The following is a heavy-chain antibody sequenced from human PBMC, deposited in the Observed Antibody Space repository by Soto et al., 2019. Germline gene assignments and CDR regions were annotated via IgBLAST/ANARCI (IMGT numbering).Heavy chain of an antibody. CDR1: GYTFTSYA. Sequence: ASVKVSCKASGYTFTSYAMHWVRQAPGQRLEWMGWINAGNGNTKYSQKFQGGVTITRDTSASTAYMELSSLRSEDTAVYYCAIRQQLVPYYFDYWGQGTLVTVSS. V-gene: IGHV1-3*01. CDR3: AIRQQLVPYYFDY. J-gene: IGHJ4*02. CDR2: INAGNGNT. D-gene: IGHD6-13*01.